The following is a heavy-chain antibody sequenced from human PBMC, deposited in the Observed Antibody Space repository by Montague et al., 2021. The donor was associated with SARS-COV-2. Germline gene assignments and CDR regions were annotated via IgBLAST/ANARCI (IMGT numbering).Heavy chain of an antibody. V-gene: IGHV3-33*08. J-gene: IGHJ6*02. CDR1: VFTFSRYD. D-gene: IGHD3-10*01. Sequence: SLRLSCAASVFTFSRYDMHLVRQAPGKGLEWVAVIWYDGSNQYYXXSLKVRFTISRDNSKNTLYLQMNSLRAEDTAVYYCAREYSAPRWFGEYNRYGMDVWGQGTTVTVSS. CDR2: IWYDGSNQ. CDR3: AREYSAPRWFGEYNRYGMDV.